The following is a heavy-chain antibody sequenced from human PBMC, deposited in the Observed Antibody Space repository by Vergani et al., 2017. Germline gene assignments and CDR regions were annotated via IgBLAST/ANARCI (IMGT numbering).Heavy chain of an antibody. J-gene: IGHJ6*03. Sequence: QVQLVESGGGVVQPGRSLRLSCAASGFTLSSYAMHWVRQAPGKGLEWVAVISYDGSNKYYADSVKGRFTISRDNSKNTLYLQMNSLRAEDTAVYYCARGGRFESPSRNYYYYMDVWGKGTTVTVSS. D-gene: IGHD3-10*01. CDR1: GFTLSSYA. CDR2: ISYDGSNK. V-gene: IGHV3-30-3*01. CDR3: ARGGRFESPSRNYYYYMDV.